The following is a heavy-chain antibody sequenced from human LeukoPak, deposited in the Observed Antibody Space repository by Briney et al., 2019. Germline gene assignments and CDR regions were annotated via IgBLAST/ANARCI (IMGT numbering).Heavy chain of an antibody. J-gene: IGHJ4*02. CDR2: MYQSGNT. CDR1: GGSINSTNW. Sequence: SETLSLTCAVPGGSINSTNWWSWVRQPPGKGLEWIGEMYQSGNTRYNPSLKSRVTISADKSKNQFSLKVSSVTAADTAVYYCASGDTNNWYAVFDYWGQGTLVTVSS. D-gene: IGHD6-13*01. CDR3: ASGDTNNWYAVFDY. V-gene: IGHV4-4*02.